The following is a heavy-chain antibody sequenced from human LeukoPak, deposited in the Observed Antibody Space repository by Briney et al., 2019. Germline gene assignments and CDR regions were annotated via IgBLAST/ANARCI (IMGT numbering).Heavy chain of an antibody. D-gene: IGHD3-10*01. CDR1: GGSISIYY. J-gene: IGHJ4*02. CDR2: TYNSGST. V-gene: IGHV4-59*01. Sequence: SETLSLTCTVSGGSISIYYWSWIRQPPGKGLEWLGYTYNSGSTLYDPSLKSRVTISVDTSRNEFSLRLTSVTAADAAVYYCVRDRELNYWGQGTLVTVSS. CDR3: VRDRELNY.